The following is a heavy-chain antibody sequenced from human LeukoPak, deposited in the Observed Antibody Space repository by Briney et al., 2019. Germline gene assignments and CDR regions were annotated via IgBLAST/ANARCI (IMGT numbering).Heavy chain of an antibody. CDR1: GFTLDDYG. Sequence: GGSLRLSCAASGFTLDDYGMSWVRQAPGKGLEWVSGINWNGGSTGYADSVKGRFTISRDNAKNSLYLQMNSLRAEDTALYYCARGVDSSIETGGLDYWGRGTLVTVSS. J-gene: IGHJ4*02. CDR2: INWNGGST. CDR3: ARGVDSSIETGGLDY. D-gene: IGHD6-13*01. V-gene: IGHV3-20*04.